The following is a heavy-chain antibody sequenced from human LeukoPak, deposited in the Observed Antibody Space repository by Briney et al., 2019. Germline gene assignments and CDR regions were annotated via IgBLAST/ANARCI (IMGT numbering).Heavy chain of an antibody. CDR1: GCSISSGSYY. CDR2: IYTSGST. Sequence: SETLSLTCTASGCSISSGSYYWGWIRQPAGKGLEWIVRIYTSGSTYYNPSLKSRVTISVDTSKNQFALKLSSVTAADTAVYYCARGLGARLYWGQGTLVTVSS. CDR3: ARGLGARLY. D-gene: IGHD3-16*01. V-gene: IGHV4-61*02. J-gene: IGHJ4*02.